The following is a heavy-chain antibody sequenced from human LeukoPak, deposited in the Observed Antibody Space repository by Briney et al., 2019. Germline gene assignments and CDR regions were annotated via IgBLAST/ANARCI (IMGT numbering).Heavy chain of an antibody. CDR3: ARYFCPDFWRGYYYYYYGMDV. V-gene: IGHV4-31*03. Sequence: SQTLSLTCTVSGGSISSGGYYWSWIRQHPGKGLEWIGYIYYSGSTYYNPSLKSRVTISVDTSKNQFSLKLSSVTAADTAVYYCARYFCPDFWRGYYYYYYGMDVWGQGTTATVSS. CDR2: IYYSGST. CDR1: GGSISSGGYY. J-gene: IGHJ6*02. D-gene: IGHD3-3*01.